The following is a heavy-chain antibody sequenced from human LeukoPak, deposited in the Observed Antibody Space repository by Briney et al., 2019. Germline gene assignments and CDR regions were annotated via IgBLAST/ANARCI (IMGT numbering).Heavy chain of an antibody. J-gene: IGHJ4*02. CDR3: SRDPTRAVARLI. CDR1: GFTFSSYW. Sequence: PGGSLRLSCAASGFTFSSYWMSWVRQAPGKGLEWVANIKQDGSEKYYVDSVKGRFIISRDNAKNSLYLQMNSLRAEDTAVYYCSRDPTRAVARLIWGQGTLVTVSS. V-gene: IGHV3-7*01. CDR2: IKQDGSEK. D-gene: IGHD6-19*01.